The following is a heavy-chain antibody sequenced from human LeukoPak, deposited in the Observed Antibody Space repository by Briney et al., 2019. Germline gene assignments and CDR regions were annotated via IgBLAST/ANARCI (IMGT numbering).Heavy chain of an antibody. D-gene: IGHD3-9*01. Sequence: GGSLRLSCAASGFTFSSYGMHWVRQAPGKGLEWVAFIRYDGTNNYYADSVKGRFTISRDNPKNTLYLQMNSLRAEDTAVYYCAKIPNSRSRRGWLGGVFDYWGQGTLVTVSS. CDR2: IRYDGTNN. V-gene: IGHV3-30*02. J-gene: IGHJ4*02. CDR3: AKIPNSRSRRGWLGGVFDY. CDR1: GFTFSSYG.